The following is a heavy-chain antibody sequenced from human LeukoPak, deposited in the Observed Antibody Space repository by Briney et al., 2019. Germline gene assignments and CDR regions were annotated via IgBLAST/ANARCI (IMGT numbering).Heavy chain of an antibody. CDR3: AKGKGDYDYYYYGMDV. D-gene: IGHD4-17*01. CDR1: GFTFSSYG. J-gene: IGHJ6*02. CDR2: ISYDGSNK. V-gene: IGHV3-30*18. Sequence: GRSLRLSCAASGFTFSSYGMHWVRQAPGKGLEWVAVISYDGSNKYYADSVKGRFTISRDNSKNTLYLQMNSLRAEDTAVYYCAKGKGDYDYYYYGMDVWGQGTTVTVSS.